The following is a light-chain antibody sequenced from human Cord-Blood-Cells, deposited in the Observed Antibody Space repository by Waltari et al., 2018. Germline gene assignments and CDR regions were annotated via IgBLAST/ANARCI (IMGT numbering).Light chain of an antibody. Sequence: DIVMTQSPDSLAVSLGERATINCKSSQRVLYSSNNKNYLDWYQHKPGQPPKLLIYWASTRESGVPDRFSGSWSGTDFTLTISSLQAEDVAVYYCQQYYSTPPLTFGGGTKVEIK. CDR2: WAS. V-gene: IGKV4-1*01. CDR3: QQYYSTPPLT. CDR1: QRVLYSSNNKNY. J-gene: IGKJ4*01.